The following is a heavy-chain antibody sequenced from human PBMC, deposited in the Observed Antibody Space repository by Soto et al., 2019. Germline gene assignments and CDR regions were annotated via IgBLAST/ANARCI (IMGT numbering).Heavy chain of an antibody. D-gene: IGHD3-22*01. CDR1: GFTFSSYG. Sequence: GSLRLSCASSGFTFSSYGMHLVRQAPGKGLEWVAVIWYDGSNKYYADSVKGRFTISRDNSKNTLYLQMNSLRAEDTAVYYCARDSRPYYDSSVYYYYYGGKETLVTVSS. CDR3: ARDSRPYYDSSVYYYYY. CDR2: IWYDGSNK. V-gene: IGHV3-33*01. J-gene: IGHJ4*02.